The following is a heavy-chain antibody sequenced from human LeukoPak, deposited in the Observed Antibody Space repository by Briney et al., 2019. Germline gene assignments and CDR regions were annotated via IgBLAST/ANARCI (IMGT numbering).Heavy chain of an antibody. J-gene: IGHJ4*02. D-gene: IGHD1-26*01. CDR2: IIPIFGTA. Sequence: SVKVSCKTSGFTFSSSGVQWVRQAPGQGLEWMGGIIPIFGTANYAQKFQGRVTITADESTSTAYMELSSLRSEDTAVYYCAREKGGSRGDYWGQGTLVTVSS. CDR3: AREKGGSRGDY. CDR1: GFTFSSSG. V-gene: IGHV1-69*13.